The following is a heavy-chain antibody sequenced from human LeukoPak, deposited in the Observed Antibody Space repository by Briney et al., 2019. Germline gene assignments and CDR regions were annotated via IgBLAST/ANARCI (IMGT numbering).Heavy chain of an antibody. J-gene: IGHJ2*01. V-gene: IGHV4-61*02. CDR3: ARDREMAPSGYWYFDL. CDR1: GGSISSGSYY. D-gene: IGHD5-24*01. CDR2: IYTSGST. Sequence: SETLSLTCTVSGGSISSGSYYWSWIRQPAGKGLEWIGRIYTSGSTNYNPSLKSRVTISVDTSKNQFSLKLSSVTAADTAVYYCARDREMAPSGYWYFDLWGRGTLVTVSS.